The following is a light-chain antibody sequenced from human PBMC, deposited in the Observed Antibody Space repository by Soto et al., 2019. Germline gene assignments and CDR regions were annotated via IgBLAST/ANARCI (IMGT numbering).Light chain of an antibody. CDR2: DVS. V-gene: IGLV2-14*03. CDR3: SSYTSSNSYV. J-gene: IGLJ1*01. Sequence: QSVLTQPASVSGSPGQSIAISCTGSSSDVGGYKYVSWYQQHPGKASKLMIYDVSNRPSGVSDRFSGSKSGNTASLTISGLQSEDEADYYCSSYTSSNSYVFGTGTKVT. CDR1: SSDVGGYKY.